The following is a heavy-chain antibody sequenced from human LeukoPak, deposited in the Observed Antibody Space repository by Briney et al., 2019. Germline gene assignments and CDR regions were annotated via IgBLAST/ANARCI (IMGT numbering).Heavy chain of an antibody. D-gene: IGHD6-19*01. CDR2: VNSDASVT. CDR3: ARVTAVAGTSVGVDA. V-gene: IGHV3-74*01. CDR1: GFTFSNYW. J-gene: IGHJ4*02. Sequence: GGSLRLSCAASGFTFSNYWMHWVRQTPGKGLVWVSRVNSDASVTTYADSVKGRFTISRDNAKNTLYLQMNSLRAEDTAVYYCARVTAVAGTSVGVDAWGQGILVTVS.